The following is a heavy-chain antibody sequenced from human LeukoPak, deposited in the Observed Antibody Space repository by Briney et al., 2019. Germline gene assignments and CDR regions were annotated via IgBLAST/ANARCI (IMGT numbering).Heavy chain of an antibody. CDR1: GFTFSSYS. CDR3: ASSGGLDWLEYLDY. V-gene: IGHV3-21*01. CDR2: ISSSSSYI. J-gene: IGHJ4*02. D-gene: IGHD3-9*01. Sequence: PGGSLRLSCAASGFTFSSYSMNWVRQAPGKGLEWVSSISSSSSYIYYADSVKGRFTISRDNAKNSLYLQMNSLRAEDTAVYYCASSGGLDWLEYLDYWGQGTLVTVSS.